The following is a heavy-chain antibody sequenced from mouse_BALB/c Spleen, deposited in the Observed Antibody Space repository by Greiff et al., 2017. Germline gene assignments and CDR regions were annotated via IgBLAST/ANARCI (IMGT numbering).Heavy chain of an antibody. Sequence: QVQLKESGPQLVRPGASVKISCKASGYSFTSYWMHWVKQRPGQGLEWIGMIDPSDSETRLNQKFKDKATLTVDKSSSTAYMQLSSPTSEDSAVYYCARLGGNYDYFDYWGQGTTLTVSS. CDR3: ARLGGNYDYFDY. D-gene: IGHD2-1*01. J-gene: IGHJ2*01. CDR1: GYSFTSYW. CDR2: IDPSDSET. V-gene: IGHV1S126*01.